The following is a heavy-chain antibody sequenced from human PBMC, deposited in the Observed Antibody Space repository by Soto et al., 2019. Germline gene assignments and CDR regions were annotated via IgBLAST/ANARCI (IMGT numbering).Heavy chain of an antibody. D-gene: IGHD3-3*01. J-gene: IGHJ6*02. Sequence: SETLSLTCAVSGGSISSSNWWSWVRQPPGKGLEWIGEIYHSGSTNYNPSLKSRVTISVDKSKNQFSLKLSSVTAADTAVYYCAKGLFGVALYGMDVWGQGTTVTVSS. CDR1: GGSISSSNW. V-gene: IGHV4-4*02. CDR3: AKGLFGVALYGMDV. CDR2: IYHSGST.